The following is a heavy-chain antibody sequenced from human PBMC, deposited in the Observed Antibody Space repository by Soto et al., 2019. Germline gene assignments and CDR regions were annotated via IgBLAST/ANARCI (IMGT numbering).Heavy chain of an antibody. J-gene: IGHJ4*02. V-gene: IGHV4-61*01. D-gene: IGHD3-9*01. CDR3: ARDDFDLAVDY. Sequence: PSETLSLTCTVSGGSVSSGSYYWSWIRQPPGKGLEWIGYIYYSGSTNYNPSLKSRVTISVDTSKNQFSLKLSSVTAADTAVYYCARDDFDLAVDYWGQGTLVTVSS. CDR2: IYYSGST. CDR1: GGSVSSGSYY.